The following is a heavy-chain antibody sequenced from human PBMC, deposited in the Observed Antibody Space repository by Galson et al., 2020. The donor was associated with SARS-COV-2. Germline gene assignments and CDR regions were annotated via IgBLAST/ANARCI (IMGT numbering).Heavy chain of an antibody. CDR2: IPYDGSNK. Sequence: AESLRLSCAVSGFTFSSYGMHWVRPPPGKGLEWVAVIPYDGSNKYYADSVTGRFTISRDTSTNTLYLQMNSLRAEDTAVYYCARGYDCWSGHYGNYMDVWGKGITGTVSS. D-gene: IGHD3-3*01. CDR3: ARGYDCWSGHYGNYMDV. V-gene: IGHV3-30*03. CDR1: GFTFSSYG. J-gene: IGHJ6*03.